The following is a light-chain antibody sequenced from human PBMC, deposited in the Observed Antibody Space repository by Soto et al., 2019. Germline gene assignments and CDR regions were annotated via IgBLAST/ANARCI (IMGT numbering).Light chain of an antibody. CDR2: ANS. J-gene: IGLJ2*01. V-gene: IGLV1-40*01. CDR3: QSYDSSLSGVV. CDR1: SSNIGAGYA. Sequence: QSVLTQPPSVSGAPGQRVTISCTGSSSNIGAGYAVHWYQQLPGTAPKLLIYANSNRPSGVPDRFSGSQSGTSASLAVTGLQAEDDADYYCQSYDSSLSGVVFGGGTQLTVL.